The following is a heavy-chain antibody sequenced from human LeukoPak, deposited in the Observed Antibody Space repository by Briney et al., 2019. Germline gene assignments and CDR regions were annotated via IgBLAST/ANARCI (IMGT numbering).Heavy chain of an antibody. Sequence: PGGSLRLSCAASGFTFSSYAMSWVRQAPGKGLEWVSAISGSGGSTYYADSVKGRFTISRDNPKNTLYLQMNSLRAEDTAVYYCAKGENYYDSSGYYYDYWGQGTLVTVSS. CDR2: ISGSGGST. D-gene: IGHD3-22*01. V-gene: IGHV3-23*01. CDR1: GFTFSSYA. CDR3: AKGENYYDSSGYYYDY. J-gene: IGHJ4*02.